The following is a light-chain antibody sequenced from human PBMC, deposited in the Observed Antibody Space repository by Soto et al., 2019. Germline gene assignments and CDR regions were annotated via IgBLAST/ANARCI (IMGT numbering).Light chain of an antibody. CDR2: DDD. Sequence: QSVLTQPPSASGTPGQRVTISCSGSNSNIGRNTVHWYQQLPGTAPKLLIYDDDQRPSGVPDRFSGSKSGTSASLAISGLQSEDEADYYCATWDDSLIRVVFGGGTQLTVL. V-gene: IGLV1-44*01. J-gene: IGLJ2*01. CDR1: NSNIGRNT. CDR3: ATWDDSLIRVV.